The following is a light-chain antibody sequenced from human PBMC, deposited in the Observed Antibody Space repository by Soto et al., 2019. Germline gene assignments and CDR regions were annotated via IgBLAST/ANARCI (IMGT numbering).Light chain of an antibody. V-gene: IGKV1-NL1*01. Sequence: DIQMTQSPSSLSASVGDRVTITCRASQGIRNDLAWYQQKVGQAPRLLIFAASNRATGIPDRFSGSGSGTDFTLTISRLEPEDFAMYFCQQYSSPPQTFGQGTKVEIK. CDR3: QQYSSPPQT. CDR1: QGIRND. CDR2: AAS. J-gene: IGKJ1*01.